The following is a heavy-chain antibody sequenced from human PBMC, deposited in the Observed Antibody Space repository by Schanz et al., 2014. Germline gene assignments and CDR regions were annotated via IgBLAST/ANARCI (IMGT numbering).Heavy chain of an antibody. D-gene: IGHD4-17*01. Sequence: VQLVESGGGVVQPGRSLRLSCATSGLNFDYYGMNWVRQAPGKGLEWVGRIKSKVDGGTTDNAAPVQGRFTISRDDSKNTLHLQMNSLKTEDTAVYYCSTDLTAVDYDAIGLWGRGTMXTVSS. V-gene: IGHV3-15*01. CDR3: STDLTAVDYDAIGL. CDR2: IKSKVDGGTT. J-gene: IGHJ3*01. CDR1: GLNFDYYG.